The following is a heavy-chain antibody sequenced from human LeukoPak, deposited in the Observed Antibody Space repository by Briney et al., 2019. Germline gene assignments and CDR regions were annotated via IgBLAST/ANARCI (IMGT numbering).Heavy chain of an antibody. Sequence: PGGSLRLSCAASGFTFSSYAMSWVRQAPGGGLELVSAISGSGDTTYHADSVKGRFTISRDNSENRLSLQMDSLRAEDTAVYFCAKDTTAWWYHRAYMDVWGKGTTVTVSS. CDR1: GFTFSSYA. V-gene: IGHV3-23*01. D-gene: IGHD2-15*01. J-gene: IGHJ6*03. CDR2: ISGSGDTT. CDR3: AKDTTAWWYHRAYMDV.